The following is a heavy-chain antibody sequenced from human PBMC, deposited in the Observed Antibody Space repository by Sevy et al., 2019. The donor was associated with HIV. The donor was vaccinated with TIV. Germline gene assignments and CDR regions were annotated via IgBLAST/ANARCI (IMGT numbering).Heavy chain of an antibody. CDR3: ARDGQQQLGHNWFDP. D-gene: IGHD6-13*01. J-gene: IGHJ5*02. V-gene: IGHV3-21*01. CDR2: ISCSSSYI. CDR1: GFTFSSYS. Sequence: GSLRLSCAASGFTFSSYSMNWVRQAPGKGLEWVSSISCSSSYIYHADSVKGRFTISRDNAKNSLYLQMNSLRAEDTAVYYCARDGQQQLGHNWFDPWGQGTLVTVSS.